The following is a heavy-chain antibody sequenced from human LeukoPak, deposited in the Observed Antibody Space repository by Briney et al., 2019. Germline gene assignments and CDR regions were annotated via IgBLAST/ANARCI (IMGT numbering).Heavy chain of an antibody. J-gene: IGHJ4*02. CDR3: ATRNNFEY. CDR1: GFTFDDYG. Sequence: GGSLRLSCAASGFTFDDYGMSWVRQAPGKGLEWVANIKYDGSEIGYGESVEGRFIISRDNSKNSVYLQMNSLRAEDTGVYYCATRNNFEYWGQGTLVTVSS. V-gene: IGHV3-7*01. CDR2: IKYDGSEI.